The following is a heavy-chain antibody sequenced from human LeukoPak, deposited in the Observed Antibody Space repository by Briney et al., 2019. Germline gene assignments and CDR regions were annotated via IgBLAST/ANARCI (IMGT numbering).Heavy chain of an antibody. CDR1: GYTFTSYA. J-gene: IGHJ4*02. CDR2: INAGNGNT. D-gene: IGHD2-2*01. CDR3: ATADIVVVPAAILGY. Sequence: GASVKVSCKASGYTFTSYAMHWVRQAPGQRLEWMGWINAGNGNTKYSQKFQGRVTMTEDTSTDTAYMEPSSLRSEDTAVYYCATADIVVVPAAILGYWGQGTLVTVSS. V-gene: IGHV1-3*01.